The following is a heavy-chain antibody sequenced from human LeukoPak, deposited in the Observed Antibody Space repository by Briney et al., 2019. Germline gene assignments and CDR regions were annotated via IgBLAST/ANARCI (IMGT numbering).Heavy chain of an antibody. CDR2: INHSGST. J-gene: IGHJ6*03. CDR1: GGSFSGYY. V-gene: IGHV4-34*01. D-gene: IGHD1-26*01. Sequence: SETLSLTCAVYGGSFSGYYWSWIRQPPGKGLEWIGEINHSGSTNYNPSLKSRVTISVDTSKNQFSLKLSSVTAADTAVYYCARGGQWEPLISRYYYYYMDVWGKGTTVTVSS. CDR3: ARGGQWEPLISRYYYYYMDV.